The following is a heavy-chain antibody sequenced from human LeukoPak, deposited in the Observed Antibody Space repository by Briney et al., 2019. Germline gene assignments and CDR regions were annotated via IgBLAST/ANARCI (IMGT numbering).Heavy chain of an antibody. D-gene: IGHD6-19*01. CDR3: AGGSGWLIDY. V-gene: IGHV3-7*01. CDR1: GFTFDDYG. CDR2: IKQDGSEK. Sequence: GGSLRLSCAASGFTFDDYGMSWVRQAPGKGLEWVANIKQDGSEKYYVDSVKGRFTISRDNTKNSLYLQMNSLRAEDTAVYYCAGGSGWLIDYWGQGTLVTVSS. J-gene: IGHJ4*02.